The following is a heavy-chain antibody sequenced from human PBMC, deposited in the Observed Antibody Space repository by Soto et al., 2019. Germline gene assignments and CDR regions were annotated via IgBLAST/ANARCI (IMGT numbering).Heavy chain of an antibody. Sequence: PSETLSLTCAVYGGSFSGYYWSWIRQPPGKGLEWIGEINHSGSTNYNPSLKSRVTISVDTSKNQFSLKLSSVTAADTAVYYCARRRKVVVVPAAMGYYMDVWGQGTLVTVSS. J-gene: IGHJ4*02. CDR3: ARRRKVVVVPAAMGYYMDV. D-gene: IGHD2-2*01. V-gene: IGHV4-34*01. CDR2: INHSGST. CDR1: GGSFSGYY.